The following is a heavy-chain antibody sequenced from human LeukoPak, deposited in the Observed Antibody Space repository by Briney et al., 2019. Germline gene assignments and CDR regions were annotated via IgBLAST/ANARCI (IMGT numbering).Heavy chain of an antibody. Sequence: SETLSLTCTVSGGSISSSNYYWGWIRQPPGKGLEWIGSIYYSGSTYYNPSLKSRVAISVGTSKNQFSLKLSSVTAADTAVYYCARLDGYCSGGSCYSVSLVDPWGQGTLVTVSS. D-gene: IGHD2-15*01. V-gene: IGHV4-39*01. CDR3: ARLDGYCSGGSCYSVSLVDP. CDR2: IYYSGST. CDR1: GGSISSSNYY. J-gene: IGHJ5*02.